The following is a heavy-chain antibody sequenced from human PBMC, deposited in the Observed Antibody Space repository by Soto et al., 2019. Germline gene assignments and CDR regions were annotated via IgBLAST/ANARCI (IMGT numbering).Heavy chain of an antibody. D-gene: IGHD1-26*01. J-gene: IGHJ4*02. CDR2: ISYDGSNK. CDR1: GFTFSSYA. V-gene: IGHV3-30-3*01. CDR3: ARDPGVGATYMVDY. Sequence: GGSLRLSCAASGFTFSSYAMHWVRQAPGKGLEWVAVISYDGSNKYYADSVKGRFTISRDNSKNTLYLQMNSLRAEDTAVYYCARDPGVGATYMVDYWGQGTLVTVSS.